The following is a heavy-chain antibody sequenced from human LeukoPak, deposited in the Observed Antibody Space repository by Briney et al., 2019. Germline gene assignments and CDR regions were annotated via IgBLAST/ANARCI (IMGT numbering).Heavy chain of an antibody. D-gene: IGHD6-19*01. V-gene: IGHV3-23*01. Sequence: GGSLRLSCTAAGFTFGDYAISWFRQAPGKGLEWVSAISGSGGSTYYADSVKGRFTISRDNSKNTLYLQMNSLRAEDTAVYYCAKAKQWLVQLSPLDYWGQGTLVTVSS. CDR1: GFTFGDYA. J-gene: IGHJ4*02. CDR3: AKAKQWLVQLSPLDY. CDR2: ISGSGGST.